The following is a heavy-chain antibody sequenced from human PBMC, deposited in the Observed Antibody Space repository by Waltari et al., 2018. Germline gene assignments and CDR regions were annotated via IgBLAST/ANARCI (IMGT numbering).Heavy chain of an antibody. D-gene: IGHD6-13*01. CDR2: IIPILGIA. J-gene: IGHJ3*02. CDR3: ATKQQQDTFDI. Sequence: QVQLVQSGAEVKKPGSSVKVSCKASGGTFSSYTISWGRQAPGQGLEWMGRIIPILGIANYAQKFQGRVTITADKSTSTAYMELSSLRSEDTAVYYCATKQQQDTFDIWGQGTMVTVSS. V-gene: IGHV1-69*02. CDR1: GGTFSSYT.